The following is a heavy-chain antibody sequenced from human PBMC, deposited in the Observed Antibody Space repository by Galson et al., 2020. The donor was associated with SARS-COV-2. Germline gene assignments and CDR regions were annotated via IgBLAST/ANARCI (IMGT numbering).Heavy chain of an antibody. Sequence: GGSLRLSCAASGFTFDDYGMSWVRQAPGKGLEWVSGINWNGGSTGCADSVKGRFTISRDNAKNSLYLQMNSLRAEDTALYHCASLHSSGYYYGYFQHWGQGTLVTVSS. CDR2: INWNGGST. J-gene: IGHJ1*01. V-gene: IGHV3-20*01. CDR1: GFTFDDYG. CDR3: ASLHSSGYYYGYFQH. D-gene: IGHD3-22*01.